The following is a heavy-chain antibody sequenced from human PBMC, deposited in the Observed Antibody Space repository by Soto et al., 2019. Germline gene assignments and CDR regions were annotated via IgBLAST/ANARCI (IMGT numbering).Heavy chain of an antibody. J-gene: IGHJ2*01. D-gene: IGHD6-13*01. CDR3: VRGIPSQYSSNWLYWYFDL. CDR2: IWNDGTKE. Sequence: VQLVESGGGVVQPGRSLRLSCAASGFVYSTYATHWVRLSPGKGLEWVALIWNDGTKEYYVDSVKGRFTISRDNSQNTLNLQMDSLRAEDTAVYFCVRGIPSQYSSNWLYWYFDLWGRGTQVTVSS. V-gene: IGHV3-33*01. CDR1: GFVYSTYA.